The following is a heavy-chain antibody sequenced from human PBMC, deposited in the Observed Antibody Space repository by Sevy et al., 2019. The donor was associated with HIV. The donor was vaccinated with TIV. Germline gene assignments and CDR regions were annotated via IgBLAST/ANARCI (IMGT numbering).Heavy chain of an antibody. CDR2: INWNGGST. V-gene: IGHV3-20*04. Sequence: GESLKISCAASGFTFDDYGMSWVRQAPGKGLEWVSGINWNGGSTGYADSVKGRFTISRDNGKNSLYLQMNSLRAEDTALYYCAREWWKASSGYELYYFDYWGQGTLVTVSS. D-gene: IGHD5-12*01. CDR3: AREWWKASSGYELYYFDY. CDR1: GFTFDDYG. J-gene: IGHJ4*02.